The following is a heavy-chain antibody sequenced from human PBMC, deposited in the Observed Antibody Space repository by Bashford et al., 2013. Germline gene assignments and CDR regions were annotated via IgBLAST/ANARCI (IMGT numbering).Heavy chain of an antibody. Sequence: WVRQAPGQGLEWMGWISAYNGNTNYAQKLQGRVTMTTDTSTSTAYMELRSLRSDDTAVYYCARVWLMGSSSWYGDYWGQGTLVTVSS. D-gene: IGHD6-13*01. CDR3: ARVWLMGSSSWYGDY. V-gene: IGHV1-18*01. CDR2: ISAYNGNT. J-gene: IGHJ4*02.